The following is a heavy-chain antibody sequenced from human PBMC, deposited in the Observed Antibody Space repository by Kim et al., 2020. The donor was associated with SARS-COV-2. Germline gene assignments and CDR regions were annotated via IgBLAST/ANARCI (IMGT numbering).Heavy chain of an antibody. J-gene: IGHJ3*02. CDR1: GGSFSGYY. CDR3: ARGRADFWSGYCGSAFDT. Sequence: SETLSLTCAVYGGSFSGYYWSWIRQPPGKGLEWIGEINHSGSTNYNPSLKSRVTISVDTSKNQFSLKLSSVTAADTAVYYCARGRADFWSGYCGSAFDTWGQGTMVTVSS. D-gene: IGHD3-3*01. V-gene: IGHV4-34*01. CDR2: INHSGST.